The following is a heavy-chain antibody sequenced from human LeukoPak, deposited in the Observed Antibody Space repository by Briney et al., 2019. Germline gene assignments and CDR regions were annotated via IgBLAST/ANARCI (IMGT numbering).Heavy chain of an antibody. J-gene: IGHJ4*02. Sequence: SETLSLTCTVSGGSISSYYRSWIRQPPGKGLEWIAYVYYSGSTNYNPSLKSRVTISVDTSKNQFSLKLSSVTAADTAVYYCARHKNTAGSDYFGDSGQGTLVTVSS. CDR3: ARHKNTAGSDYFGD. CDR2: VYYSGST. D-gene: IGHD1-26*01. CDR1: GGSISSYY. V-gene: IGHV4-59*08.